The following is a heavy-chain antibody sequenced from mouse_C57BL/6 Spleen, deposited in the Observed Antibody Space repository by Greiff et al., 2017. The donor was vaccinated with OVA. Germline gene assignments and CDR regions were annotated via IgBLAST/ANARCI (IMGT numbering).Heavy chain of an antibody. J-gene: IGHJ4*01. CDR2: IDPSDSST. V-gene: IGHV1-69*01. CDR1: GYTFTSYW. D-gene: IGHD1-1*01. Sequence: QVQLQQSGAELVMPGASVKLSCKASGYTFTSYWMHWVKQRPGQGLEWIGEIDPSDSSTNYNQKFKGKSTLTVDKSSSTAYMQHSSLTSEDSAVYYCARRYYGSGHYYAMDYWGQGTSVTVSS. CDR3: ARRYYGSGHYYAMDY.